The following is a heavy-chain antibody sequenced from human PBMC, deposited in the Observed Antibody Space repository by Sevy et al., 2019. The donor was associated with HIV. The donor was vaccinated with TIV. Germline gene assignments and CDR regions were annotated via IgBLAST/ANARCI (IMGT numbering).Heavy chain of an antibody. D-gene: IGHD1-26*01. CDR3: ARGYSGSSDNPHNIDY. CDR1: GFTFSSYA. V-gene: IGHV3-30-3*01. CDR2: ISYDGSNK. J-gene: IGHJ4*02. Sequence: GGSLRLSCAASGFTFSSYAMHWVRQAPGKGLEWVAVISYDGSNKYYAASVKGRFTISRDNSKNTLYLQMNSLRAEDTAVYYCARGYSGSSDNPHNIDYWGQGTLVTVSS.